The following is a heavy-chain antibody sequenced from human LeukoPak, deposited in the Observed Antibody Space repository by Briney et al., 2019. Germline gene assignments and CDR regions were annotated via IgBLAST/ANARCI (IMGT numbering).Heavy chain of an antibody. CDR2: INPNSGGT. CDR3: AREEGAVGDWYDP. D-gene: IGHD1-26*01. CDR1: GYTFTGHY. Sequence: ASVKVSCKASGYTFTGHYLHWVRQAPGQGLKWMGRINPNSGGTNYAQKFQGRDTMTRDTSISTAYMELSRLRSDDTAVYYCAREEGAVGDWYDPWGQGTLVTVSS. J-gene: IGHJ5*02. V-gene: IGHV1-2*06.